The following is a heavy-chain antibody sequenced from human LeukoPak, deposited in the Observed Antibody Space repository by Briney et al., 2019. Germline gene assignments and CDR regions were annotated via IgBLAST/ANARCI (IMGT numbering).Heavy chain of an antibody. Sequence: SETLSLTCTVSGGSISSYYWSWIRQPPGKGLEWIGYIYYSGSTNYNPSLKSRVTISVDTSKNQFSLKLSSVTAADTAVYSCVRGFDGHNAFDIWGQGTMVTVSS. CDR3: VRGFDGHNAFDI. V-gene: IGHV4-59*08. CDR1: GGSISSYY. J-gene: IGHJ3*02. D-gene: IGHD3-9*01. CDR2: IYYSGST.